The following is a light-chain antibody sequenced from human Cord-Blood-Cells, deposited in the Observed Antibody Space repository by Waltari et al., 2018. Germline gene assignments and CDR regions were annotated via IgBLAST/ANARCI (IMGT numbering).Light chain of an antibody. Sequence: DIQLTQSPPTLSLSVVDRVTITCRASQSSSIWLAFYQQKPWNAPVLLSYDASSLESGVPSRFSGSQSGTEFTLTISSLQPDDFSTYYCQQYNSYSYTFNEGTKLEIK. CDR1: QSSSIW. J-gene: IGKJ2*01. CDR2: DAS. V-gene: IGKV1-5*01. CDR3: QQYNSYSYT.